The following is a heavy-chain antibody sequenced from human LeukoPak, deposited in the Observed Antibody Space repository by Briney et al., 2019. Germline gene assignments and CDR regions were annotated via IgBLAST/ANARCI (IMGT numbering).Heavy chain of an antibody. J-gene: IGHJ4*02. D-gene: IGHD3-9*01. Sequence: PGGSLRLSCAASGFIFSRYGMHWVRQAPGKGLEWVAVIWYDGSHKYYAESVKGRFTISRDNSRNTVFLQMNSLRAEDTAIYYCATDISTHYFGSWGQGTLVTVSS. V-gene: IGHV3-33*01. CDR3: ATDISTHYFGS. CDR2: IWYDGSHK. CDR1: GFIFSRYG.